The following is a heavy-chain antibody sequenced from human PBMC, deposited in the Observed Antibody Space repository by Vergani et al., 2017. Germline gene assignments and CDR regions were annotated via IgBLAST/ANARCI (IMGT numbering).Heavy chain of an antibody. V-gene: IGHV3-30*02. CDR2: IGYDGRIK. CDR3: VTGRGIY. J-gene: IGHJ4*02. Sequence: QVQLVETGGGVVQPGGSLRLYCATSGFSFNTYGAHWVRQAPGKGLEWVAFIGYDGRIKYNVDSVKGRFTISRDTSKKTLSLQMRSLRSDDTAVYFCVTGRGIYWGQGTLVTVSS. D-gene: IGHD6-13*01. CDR1: GFSFNTYG.